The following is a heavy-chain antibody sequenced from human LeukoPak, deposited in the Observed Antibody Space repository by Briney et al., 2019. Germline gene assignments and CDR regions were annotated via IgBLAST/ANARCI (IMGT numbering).Heavy chain of an antibody. V-gene: IGHV3-48*04. CDR2: ISGSGSTI. D-gene: IGHD6-19*01. J-gene: IGHJ5*02. CDR3: ARDIAVAGSGDNWFDP. CDR1: GFTFSSYA. Sequence: GGSLRLSCAASGFTFSSYAMSWVRQAPGKGLERVSAISGSGSTIYYADSAKGRFTISRDNAKNSLYLQMNSLRVEDTAVYYCARDIAVAGSGDNWFDPWGQGTLVTVSS.